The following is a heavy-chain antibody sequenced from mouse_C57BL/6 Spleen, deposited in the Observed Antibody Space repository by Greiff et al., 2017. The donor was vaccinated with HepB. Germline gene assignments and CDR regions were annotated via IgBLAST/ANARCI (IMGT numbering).Heavy chain of an antibody. D-gene: IGHD1-1*01. J-gene: IGHJ3*01. V-gene: IGHV5-17*01. CDR3: AIYGSSGGFAY. Sequence: EVKLMESGGGLVKPGGSLKLSCAASGFTFSDYGMHWVRQAPEKGLEWVAYISSGSSTIYYADTVKGRFTISRDNAKNTLFLQMTSLRSEDTAMYYGAIYGSSGGFAYWGQGTLVTVSA. CDR2: ISSGSSTI. CDR1: GFTFSDYG.